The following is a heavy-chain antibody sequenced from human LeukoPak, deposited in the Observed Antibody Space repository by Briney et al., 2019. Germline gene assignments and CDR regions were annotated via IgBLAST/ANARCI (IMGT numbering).Heavy chain of an antibody. CDR1: GGSMSDYY. CDR3: ARDYTMTHAFDI. V-gene: IGHV4-59*01. J-gene: IGHJ3*02. CDR2: IYSTGST. D-gene: IGHD3-22*01. Sequence: WETLSLTCTVSGGSMSDYYWSWIRQPPGKGLEWIGYIYSTGSTNYNPSLKSRVTISVGTSKNQFSLKLSSVTAADTALYYCARDYTMTHAFDIWGQGTLVTVSS.